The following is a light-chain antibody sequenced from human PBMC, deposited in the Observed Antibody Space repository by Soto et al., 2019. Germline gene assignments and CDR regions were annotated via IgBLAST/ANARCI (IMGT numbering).Light chain of an antibody. CDR1: QRVLYRPSNKNS. CDR3: QQYYSPPPT. Sequence: DIVMTQSPDSLAVSLGERATINCRSSQRVLYRPSNKNSLAWYQQRPGQPPKVVIYWATTRESGVPDRFSGSCSGTDFTLTISSLQAEDVAFYYCQQYYSPPPTFGQGTKVQIK. CDR2: WAT. J-gene: IGKJ1*01. V-gene: IGKV4-1*01.